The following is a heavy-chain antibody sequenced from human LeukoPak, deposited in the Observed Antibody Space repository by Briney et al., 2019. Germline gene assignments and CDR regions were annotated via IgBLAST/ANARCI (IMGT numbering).Heavy chain of an antibody. D-gene: IGHD2-15*01. V-gene: IGHV4-34*01. CDR3: ARARCSGGSCYLRNYYGMDA. J-gene: IGHJ6*02. CDR2: INHSGST. CDR1: GGSFSGYY. Sequence: SETLSLTCAVYGGSFSGYYWSWIRQPPGKGLEWIGEINHSGSTNYNPSLKSRVTISVDTSKNQFSLKLSSVTAADTAVYYCARARCSGGSCYLRNYYGMDAWGQGTTVTVSS.